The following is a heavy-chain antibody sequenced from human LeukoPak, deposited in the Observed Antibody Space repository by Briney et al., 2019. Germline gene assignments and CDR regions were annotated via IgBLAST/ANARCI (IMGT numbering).Heavy chain of an antibody. Sequence: GGSLRLSCAASGFSFSDYSMTWVRRAPGKGLEWVSSISSSSTYIHYADSVKGRFTISRDNAKNSLYLQMNSLRAEDTAVYYCARGGPMMRRDAGDFDYWGQGTLVTVSS. CDR1: GFSFSDYS. V-gene: IGHV3-21*01. D-gene: IGHD3-22*01. CDR3: ARGGPMMRRDAGDFDY. CDR2: ISSSSTYI. J-gene: IGHJ4*02.